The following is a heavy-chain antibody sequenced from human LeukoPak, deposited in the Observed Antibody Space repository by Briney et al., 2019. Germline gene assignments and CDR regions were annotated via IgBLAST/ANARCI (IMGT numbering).Heavy chain of an antibody. CDR2: IYSGENT. D-gene: IGHD1-1*01. J-gene: IGHJ3*01. V-gene: IGHV3-53*01. CDR3: ATGWSDAFDL. Sequence: GGSLRLSCAASGFTVSNNYMSWVRQAPGKGLEWVSVIYSGENTYYADSVKGRFTISRDNSRNTLYLQMNSLRVEDTAVYYCATGWSDAFDLWGQGTMVTVPS. CDR1: GFTVSNNY.